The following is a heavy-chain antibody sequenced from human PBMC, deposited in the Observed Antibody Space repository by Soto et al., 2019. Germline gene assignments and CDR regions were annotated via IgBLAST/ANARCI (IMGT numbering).Heavy chain of an antibody. V-gene: IGHV3-33*01. CDR2: IWYDGSNK. Sequence: QVQLVESGGGVVQPGRSLRLSCAASGFTFSSYGMHWVRQAPGKGLEWVAVIWYDGSNKYYADSVKGRFTISRDNSKNALYLQMSSLRAEDTAVYYCARDDGFANYDISRSVYYYYGMDVWGQGTTVTVSS. CDR1: GFTFSSYG. CDR3: ARDDGFANYDISRSVYYYYGMDV. J-gene: IGHJ6*02. D-gene: IGHD3-9*01.